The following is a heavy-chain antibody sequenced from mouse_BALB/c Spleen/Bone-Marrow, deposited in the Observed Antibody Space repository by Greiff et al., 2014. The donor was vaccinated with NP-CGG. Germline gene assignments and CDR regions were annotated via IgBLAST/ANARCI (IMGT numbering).Heavy chain of an antibody. D-gene: IGHD2-3*01. Sequence: EVQLVESGGGLVKPGGSLKLSCAASGFTFSSYAMSWVRQTPEKRLEWVASISSGGSTYYSDSVKGGFTISRDNARNILYLQMSSLRSEDTAMYYCAREMVAGFAYWGQGTLVTVSA. V-gene: IGHV5-6-5*01. CDR2: ISSGGST. CDR3: AREMVAGFAY. CDR1: GFTFSSYA. J-gene: IGHJ3*01.